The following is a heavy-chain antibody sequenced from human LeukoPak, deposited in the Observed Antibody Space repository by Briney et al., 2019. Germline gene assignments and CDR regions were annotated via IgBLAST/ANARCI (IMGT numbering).Heavy chain of an antibody. CDR3: ARNLAFITTQNYFDY. Sequence: SETLSLTCTVSGGSISYRSYRWGWIRQPPGKGLEWIGSICESGTTYYNPSLKSRVTMSVDTSKNQFSLQVSSVTAADTAVYYCARNLAFITTQNYFDYWGQGTLVTVSS. J-gene: IGHJ4*02. D-gene: IGHD3-22*01. CDR2: ICESGTT. V-gene: IGHV4-39*01. CDR1: GGSISYRSYR.